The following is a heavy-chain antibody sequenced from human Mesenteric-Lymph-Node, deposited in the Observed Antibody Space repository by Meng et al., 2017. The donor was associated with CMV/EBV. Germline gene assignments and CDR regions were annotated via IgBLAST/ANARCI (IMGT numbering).Heavy chain of an antibody. CDR1: GFTFSRYW. V-gene: IGHV3-74*01. D-gene: IGHD5-18*01. CDR3: AKVETAMVSNFDY. J-gene: IGHJ4*02. CDR2: INSDGSSA. Sequence: GGSLRLSCAASGFTFSRYWVHWVRQAPGKGLVWVSRINSDGSSASYADSVKGRFTITRDNAKNTLYLQMSSLRAEDTAVYYCAKVETAMVSNFDYWGQGTLVTVSS.